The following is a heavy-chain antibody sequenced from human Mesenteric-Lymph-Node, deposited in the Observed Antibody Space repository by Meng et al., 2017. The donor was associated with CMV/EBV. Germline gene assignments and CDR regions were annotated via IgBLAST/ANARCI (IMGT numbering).Heavy chain of an antibody. CDR2: IIPSVDIA. V-gene: IGHV1-69*04. CDR1: GGTFSSYA. Sequence: SVKVSCKASGGTFSSYAISWVRQAPGQGLEWMGRIIPSVDIANYAQSFQGRLIITADKSTSTASMELSGLRSDDTAVYFCASPRQGQLEMGMDVWGQGTTVTVSS. J-gene: IGHJ6*02. D-gene: IGHD1-1*01. CDR3: ASPRQGQLEMGMDV.